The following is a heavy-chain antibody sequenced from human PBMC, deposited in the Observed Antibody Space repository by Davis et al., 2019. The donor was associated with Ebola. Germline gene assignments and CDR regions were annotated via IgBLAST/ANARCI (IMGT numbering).Heavy chain of an antibody. CDR1: GYTFTSYA. Sequence: ASVTVSCKASGYTFTSYAMHWVRHAPGQRLEWMGWISAYNGNTNYAQKLQGRVTMTTDTSTSTAYMELRSLRSDDTAVYYCARGYCSGGSCYSPDYWGQGTLVTVSS. V-gene: IGHV1-18*01. J-gene: IGHJ4*02. D-gene: IGHD2-15*01. CDR3: ARGYCSGGSCYSPDY. CDR2: ISAYNGNT.